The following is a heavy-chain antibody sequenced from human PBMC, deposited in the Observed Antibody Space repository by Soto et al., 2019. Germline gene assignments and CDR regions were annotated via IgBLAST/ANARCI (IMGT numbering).Heavy chain of an antibody. CDR2: ISYDGSNK. J-gene: IGHJ4*02. CDR3: ARKERMTSFDY. D-gene: IGHD3-9*01. V-gene: IGHV3-30-3*01. CDR1: GFTFSSYA. Sequence: PGGSLRLSCAASGFTFSSYAMHWVRQAPGKGLEWVAVISYDGSNKYYADSVKGRFTISRDNSKNTLYLQMNSLRAEDTAVYYCARKERMTSFDYWGQGTLVTVSS.